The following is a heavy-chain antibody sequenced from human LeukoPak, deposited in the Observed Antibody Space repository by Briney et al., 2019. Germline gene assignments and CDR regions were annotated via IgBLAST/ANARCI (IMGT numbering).Heavy chain of an antibody. CDR2: INHSGST. CDR3: ARRIQYYDFWSGYYTGSAFDI. Sequence: SETLSLTCAVYGGSFSGYYWSWIRQPPGKGLEWIGEINHSGSTNYNPSLKSRVTISVDTSKNQFYLKLSSVTAADTAVYYCARRIQYYDFWSGYYTGSAFDIWGQGTMVTVSS. J-gene: IGHJ3*02. V-gene: IGHV4-34*01. CDR1: GGSFSGYY. D-gene: IGHD3-3*01.